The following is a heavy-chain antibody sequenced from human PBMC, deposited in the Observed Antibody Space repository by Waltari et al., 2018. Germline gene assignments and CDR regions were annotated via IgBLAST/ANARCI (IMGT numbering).Heavy chain of an antibody. V-gene: IGHV4-34*01. D-gene: IGHD3-10*01. J-gene: IGHJ6*02. Sequence: QVQLQQWGAGLLKPSETLSLTCAVYGGSFSGYYWSWIRQPPGQGLEWIGEINHSGSTNYNPSLKSRVTISVDTSKNQFSLKLSSVTAADTAVYYCARGLRFRGSGRWNYYYGMDVWGQGTTVTVSS. CDR1: GGSFSGYY. CDR3: ARGLRFRGSGRWNYYYGMDV. CDR2: INHSGST.